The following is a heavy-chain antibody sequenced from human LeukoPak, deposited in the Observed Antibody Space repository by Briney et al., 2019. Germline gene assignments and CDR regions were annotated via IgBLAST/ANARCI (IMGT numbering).Heavy chain of an antibody. D-gene: IGHD3-16*01. CDR3: ARDWGFQWLDP. V-gene: IGHV4-61*02. CDR1: GGSINSGSYY. CDR2: IYTSGST. J-gene: IGHJ5*02. Sequence: SETLSLTCTVSGGSINSGSYYWSWIRQPAGKGLEWIGRIYTSGSTHYNPSLESRLTISADTSKNQFSLKVRSVTAADTAVYYCARDWGFQWLDPWGQGTLVTLSS.